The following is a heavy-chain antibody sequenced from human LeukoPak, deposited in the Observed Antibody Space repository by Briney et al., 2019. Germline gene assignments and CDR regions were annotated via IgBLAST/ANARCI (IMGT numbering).Heavy chain of an antibody. CDR1: GYSFTSYW. J-gene: IGHJ4*02. D-gene: IGHD5-12*01. CDR2: IDPSDSYT. V-gene: IGHV5-10-1*01. CDR3: ARRAWVATTALYYFDY. Sequence: GESLRISCKGSGYSFTSYWISWVRQMPGKGLEWMGRIDPSDSYTNYSPSFQGHVTISADKSISTAYLQWSSLKASDTAMYYCARRAWVATTALYYFDYWGQGTLVTVSS.